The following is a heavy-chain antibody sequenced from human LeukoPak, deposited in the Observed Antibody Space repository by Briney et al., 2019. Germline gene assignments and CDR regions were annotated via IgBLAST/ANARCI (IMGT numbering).Heavy chain of an antibody. V-gene: IGHV1-8*03. J-gene: IGHJ3*02. CDR1: GYTFTSYD. CDR2: MNPNSGNT. D-gene: IGHD4-17*01. CDR3: ARIDGDRGFDI. Sequence: ASVKVSCKASGYTFTSYDINWVRQATGQGLGWMGWMNPNSGNTGYAQKFQGRVTITRNTSISTAYMELSSLRSEDTAVYYCARIDGDRGFDIWGQGTMVTVSS.